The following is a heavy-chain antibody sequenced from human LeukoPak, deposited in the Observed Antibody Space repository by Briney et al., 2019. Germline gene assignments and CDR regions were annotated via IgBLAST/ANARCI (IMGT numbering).Heavy chain of an antibody. CDR1: GFSFSSYG. Sequence: GRSLRLSCAASGFSFSSYGMHWVRQAPGKGLEWVALIWYDGSNKYYADSVKGRFTISRDNSKNTLYLQMNSLRVEDTAVYYCAKGLGFSPGEYYMDVWGEGTTVTVSS. D-gene: IGHD2-21*01. J-gene: IGHJ6*03. CDR2: IWYDGSNK. CDR3: AKGLGFSPGEYYMDV. V-gene: IGHV3-33*06.